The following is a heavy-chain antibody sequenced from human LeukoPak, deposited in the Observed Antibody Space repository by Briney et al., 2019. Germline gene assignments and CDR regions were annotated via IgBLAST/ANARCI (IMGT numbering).Heavy chain of an antibody. V-gene: IGHV5-51*01. CDR3: AMSYYDFWSGYGSGADY. J-gene: IGHJ4*02. D-gene: IGHD3-3*01. Sequence: GESLKISCKGSGYSFTSYWIGWVRQMPGKGLEWMGIIYPGDSDTRYSPSFQGQVTISADKSISTAYLQWSSLKASDTAMYYCAMSYYDFWSGYGSGADYWGQGTLVTVSS. CDR1: GYSFTSYW. CDR2: IYPGDSDT.